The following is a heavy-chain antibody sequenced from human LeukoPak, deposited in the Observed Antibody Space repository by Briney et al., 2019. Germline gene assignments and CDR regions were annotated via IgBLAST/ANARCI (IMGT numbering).Heavy chain of an antibody. D-gene: IGHD4-17*01. CDR3: TTGYGTIDF. Sequence: GGSLRLSCAASGFTVTNNDMNWVRQAPGKGLEWVSVIYSGGSTYFADSVKGRFTISRDDSKNTVFLQMESLKMEDTAVYSCTTGYGTIDFWGQGTLVTVSS. CDR1: GFTVTNND. J-gene: IGHJ4*02. CDR2: IYSGGST. V-gene: IGHV3-66*01.